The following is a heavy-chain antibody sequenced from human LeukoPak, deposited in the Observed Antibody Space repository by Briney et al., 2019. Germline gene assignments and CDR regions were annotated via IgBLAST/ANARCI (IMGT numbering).Heavy chain of an antibody. D-gene: IGHD6-13*01. Sequence: PGRSLRLSCAASGFTFDDYAMHWVRQAPGKGLEGVSGISWNSGSIGYADSVKGRFTISRDNAKNSLYLQMNSLRAEDTALYYCAGGKYSSTLGTFDYWGQGTLVTVSS. CDR2: ISWNSGSI. J-gene: IGHJ4*02. CDR1: GFTFDDYA. V-gene: IGHV3-9*01. CDR3: AGGKYSSTLGTFDY.